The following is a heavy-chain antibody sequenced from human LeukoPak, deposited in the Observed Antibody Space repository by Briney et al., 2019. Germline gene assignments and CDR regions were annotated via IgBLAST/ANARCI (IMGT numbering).Heavy chain of an antibody. V-gene: IGHV3-23*01. J-gene: IGHJ4*02. CDR2: FSGSTHTT. CDR1: GFSFSSYA. Sequence: PGGSLRLSCAASGFSFSSYAMSWVRQAPGKGLEWASPFSGSTHTTYYADSVKGRFTISRDNSKNTLYLQMNSLRAEDTAVYYCAKDREGGYDYVWGSYSFDYWGQGTLVTVSS. CDR3: AKDREGGYDYVWGSYSFDY. D-gene: IGHD3-16*01.